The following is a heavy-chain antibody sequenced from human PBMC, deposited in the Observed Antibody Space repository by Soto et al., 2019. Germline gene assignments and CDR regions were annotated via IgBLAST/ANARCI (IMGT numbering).Heavy chain of an antibody. J-gene: IGHJ4*02. CDR1: GYTFTSYA. CDR3: ARGGHGSSGYVY. D-gene: IGHD3-22*01. Sequence: ASVKVSCKASGYTFTSYAMHWVRQAPGQRLEWMGWINAGNGNTKYPQKFQGRVTITRDTSASTAYMELSSLRSEDTAVYYCARGGHGSSGYVYWGQGTLVTVSS. CDR2: INAGNGNT. V-gene: IGHV1-3*01.